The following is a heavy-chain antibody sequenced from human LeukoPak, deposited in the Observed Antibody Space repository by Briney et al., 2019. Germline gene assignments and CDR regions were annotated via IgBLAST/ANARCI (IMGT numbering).Heavy chain of an antibody. J-gene: IGHJ4*02. CDR2: ISSNGGST. CDR1: GFTFSSYA. Sequence: GGSLRLSCAASGFTFSSYAMHWVRQAPGKGLEYVSAISSNGGSTYYANSVKGRFTISRDNSKNTLYLQMGSLRAEDMAVYYCARDGGDMGLDWGQGTLVTVSS. CDR3: ARDGGDMGLD. V-gene: IGHV3-64*01. D-gene: IGHD2-21*01.